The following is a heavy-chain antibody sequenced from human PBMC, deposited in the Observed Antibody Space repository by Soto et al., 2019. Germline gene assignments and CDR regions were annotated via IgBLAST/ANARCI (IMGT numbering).Heavy chain of an antibody. D-gene: IGHD4-17*01. V-gene: IGHV1-18*01. CDR3: ARDSGYGDYEAFVDV. CDR2: ISAYNGNT. CDR1: GYTFTSYG. J-gene: IGHJ6*02. Sequence: ASVKVSCKASGYTFTSYGISWVRQAPGQGLEWMGWISAYNGNTNYAQKLQGRVTMTTDTSTSTAYMELRSLRSDDTAVYYCARDSGYGDYEAFVDVWGQGTSVTSP.